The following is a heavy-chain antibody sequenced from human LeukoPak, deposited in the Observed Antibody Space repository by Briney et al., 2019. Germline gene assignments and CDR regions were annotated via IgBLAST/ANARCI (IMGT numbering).Heavy chain of an antibody. D-gene: IGHD3-22*01. V-gene: IGHV1-2*04. CDR3: ARGQSHQWYYYDSSGPRDFQH. CDR1: GYTFTGYY. CDR2: INPNSGGT. Sequence: ASVKVSCKASGYTFTGYYMHWVRQAPGQGLEWMGWINPNSGGTNYAQKFQGWVTMTRDTSISTAYMELSRLRSDDTAVYYCARGQSHQWYYYDSSGPRDFQHWGQGTLVTVSS. J-gene: IGHJ1*01.